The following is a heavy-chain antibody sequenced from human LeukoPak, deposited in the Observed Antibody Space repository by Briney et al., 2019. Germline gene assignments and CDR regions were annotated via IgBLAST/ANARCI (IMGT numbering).Heavy chain of an antibody. CDR3: AILPSPQGDFDY. V-gene: IGHV3-21*01. J-gene: IGHJ4*02. CDR2: IGSSSSYI. D-gene: IGHD1-26*01. Sequence: GGSLRLSCAASGFTFSSYWMSWVRQAPGKGLEWVSSIGSSSSYIYYADSVKGRFTISRDNAKNSLYLQMNSLRAEDTAVYYCAILPSPQGDFDYWGQGTLVTVSS. CDR1: GFTFSSYW.